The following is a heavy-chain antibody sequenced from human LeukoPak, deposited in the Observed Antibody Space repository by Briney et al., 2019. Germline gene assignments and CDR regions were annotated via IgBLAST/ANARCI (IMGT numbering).Heavy chain of an antibody. CDR2: IPYIGST. V-gene: IGHV4-59*08. J-gene: IGHJ2*01. CDR1: GGSVSGYF. CDR3: ARRREDWYFDL. Sequence: KSSETLSLTCTVSGGSVSGYFWSWIRQPPGKGLEWIGYIPYIGSTNYNPSLKSRVTISVDTSKNQLSLKLTSVTAADTAVYYCARRREDWYFDLWGRGTLVTVSS.